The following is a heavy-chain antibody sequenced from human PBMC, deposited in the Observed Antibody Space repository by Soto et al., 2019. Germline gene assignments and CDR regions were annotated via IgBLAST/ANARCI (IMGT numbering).Heavy chain of an antibody. Sequence: QVQLVESGGGVVQPGRSLRLSCAASGFTFSSYAMHWVRQAPGKGLKWVAVISYDGSNKYYADSVKGRFTISRDNSKNTLYLQMNSLRAEDTAVYYCARVDYGDYDYYYYYGMDVWGQGTTVTVSS. J-gene: IGHJ6*02. CDR2: ISYDGSNK. D-gene: IGHD4-17*01. CDR3: ARVDYGDYDYYYYYGMDV. V-gene: IGHV3-30-3*01. CDR1: GFTFSSYA.